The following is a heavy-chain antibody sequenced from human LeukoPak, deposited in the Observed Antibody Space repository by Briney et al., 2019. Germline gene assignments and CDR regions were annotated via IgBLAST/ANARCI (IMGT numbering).Heavy chain of an antibody. Sequence: GASVKVTCKASGYTFTSYGISWVRQAPGQGLEWMGWITADNNKSNSAPRFQGRVTMTTDAPTTTAYMELRSLRSDDTAVYFCAREDPGGSFDYWGQGTLVTVSS. V-gene: IGHV1-18*01. CDR2: ITADNNKS. D-gene: IGHD1-26*01. CDR1: GYTFTSYG. J-gene: IGHJ4*02. CDR3: AREDPGGSFDY.